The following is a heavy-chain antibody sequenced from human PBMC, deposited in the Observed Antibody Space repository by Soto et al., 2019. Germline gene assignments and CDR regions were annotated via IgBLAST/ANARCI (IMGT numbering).Heavy chain of an antibody. CDR3: ASATSIAVAGKET. V-gene: IGHV1-18*01. Sequence: QVQLVQSGGEVKKPGASVKVSCKASGDTVTKYGISWVRQAPGQVREWLGWISFYNGHTNYALKFQDRITFTTDTSTSTASMELRSLTSDDTAVYYCASATSIAVAGKETWGQGTLVTVSS. D-gene: IGHD6-19*01. CDR1: GDTVTKYG. J-gene: IGHJ4*02. CDR2: ISFYNGHT.